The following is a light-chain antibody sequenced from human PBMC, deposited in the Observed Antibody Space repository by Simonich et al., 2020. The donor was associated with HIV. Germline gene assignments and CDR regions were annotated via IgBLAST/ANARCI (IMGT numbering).Light chain of an antibody. CDR2: EGT. J-gene: IGLJ3*02. CDR3: CSYAGTSTWL. Sequence: QSALPQPASVSGFPGQSITISCTGTSSDVGSYNLVSWYQQHPGKAPKLMIYEGTKPPSGVSNRFSGSKSGNTASLTISGLQAEDEADYYCCSYAGTSTWLFGGGTKLTVL. V-gene: IGLV2-23*01. CDR1: SSDVGSYNL.